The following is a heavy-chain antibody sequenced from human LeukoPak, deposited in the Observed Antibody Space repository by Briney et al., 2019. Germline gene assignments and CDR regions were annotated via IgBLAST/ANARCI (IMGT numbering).Heavy chain of an antibody. CDR3: ARVMVVRGVIFWWFDP. Sequence: GASVKVSCKASGYTFTSYDINWVRQATGQGLEWMGWMNPNSGNTGYAQKFQGRVTMTRNTSISTAYVELSSLRSEDTAVYYCARVMVVRGVIFWWFDPWGQGTLVTVSS. J-gene: IGHJ5*02. D-gene: IGHD3-10*01. V-gene: IGHV1-8*01. CDR2: MNPNSGNT. CDR1: GYTFTSYD.